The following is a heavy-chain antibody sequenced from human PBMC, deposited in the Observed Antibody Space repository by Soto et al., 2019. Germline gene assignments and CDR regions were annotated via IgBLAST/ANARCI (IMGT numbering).Heavy chain of an antibody. D-gene: IGHD1-26*01. J-gene: IGHJ4*02. CDR3: ARGYYSGSNPSDFDY. CDR2: ITPTLNIA. CDR1: GGTFSSYT. Sequence: QLQLVQSWAEVSEPGSSVKVSCKASGGTFSSYTVIWVRQAPGQGLEWMGGITPTLNIAKYAEKFQGRVTITADESTSTVNMHLSSLRSEDTAVYFCARGYYSGSNPSDFDYWGQGTLVAVSS. V-gene: IGHV1-69*01.